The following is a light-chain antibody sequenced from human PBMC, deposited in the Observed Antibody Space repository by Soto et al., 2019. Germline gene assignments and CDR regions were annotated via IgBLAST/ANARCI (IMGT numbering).Light chain of an antibody. Sequence: DIQMTQSTSTLSGSVGDRVTITCRASQTISSWLAWYQQKPGKAPKLMIYKASTLKSGVPSRFSGSGSGTEFTLTLSSLQPDDFATYYCQHYDSYSEAFGQGTKVELK. CDR1: QTISSW. CDR2: KAS. J-gene: IGKJ1*01. CDR3: QHYDSYSEA. V-gene: IGKV1-5*03.